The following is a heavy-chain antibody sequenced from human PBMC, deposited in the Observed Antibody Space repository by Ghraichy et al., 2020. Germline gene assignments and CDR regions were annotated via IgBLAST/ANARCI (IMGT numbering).Heavy chain of an antibody. D-gene: IGHD6-13*01. CDR1: GFTVSSNY. V-gene: IGHV3-66*02. Sequence: GSLRLSCAASGFTVSSNYMSWVRQAPGKGLEWVSVIYSGGSTYYADSVKGRFTISRDNSKNTLYLQMNSLRAEDTAVYYCARVEPIAAAGDTFDPWGQGTLVTVSS. J-gene: IGHJ5*02. CDR2: IYSGGST. CDR3: ARVEPIAAAGDTFDP.